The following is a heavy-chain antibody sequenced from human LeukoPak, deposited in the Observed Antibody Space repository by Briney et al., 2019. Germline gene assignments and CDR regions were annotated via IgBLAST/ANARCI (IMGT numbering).Heavy chain of an antibody. D-gene: IGHD6-13*01. CDR3: ASAEAAAL. Sequence: PSETLSVTCAVYGGSFSAYYWSWIRQPPGKGLEWIGEINHSGSTNYNPSLKSRVTISVDTSKNQFSLKLSSVTAADTAVYYCASAEAAALWGQGTLVTVSS. CDR2: INHSGST. J-gene: IGHJ4*02. CDR1: GGSFSAYY. V-gene: IGHV4-34*01.